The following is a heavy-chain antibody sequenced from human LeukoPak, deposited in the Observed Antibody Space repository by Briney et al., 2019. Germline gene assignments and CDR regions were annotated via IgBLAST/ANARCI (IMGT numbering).Heavy chain of an antibody. CDR3: AKEYNWNDVCFDY. CDR1: GFTFDDYA. D-gene: IGHD1-20*01. J-gene: IGHJ4*02. CDR2: ISWNSGSI. V-gene: IGHV3-9*01. Sequence: GRSLRLSCAASGFTFDDYAMHWVRQAPGKGLEWVSGISWNSGSIGYADSVKGRFTISRDNSKNTLYLQMNSLRAEDTAVYYCAKEYNWNDVCFDYWGQGTLVTVSS.